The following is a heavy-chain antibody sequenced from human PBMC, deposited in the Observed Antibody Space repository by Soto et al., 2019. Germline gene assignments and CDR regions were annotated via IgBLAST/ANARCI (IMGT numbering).Heavy chain of an antibody. V-gene: IGHV1-69*13. D-gene: IGHD2-2*01. CDR3: ARGRGVPAVMTHPHYYSYSGMDV. J-gene: IGHJ6*02. Sequence: ASVKVSCKASGGTFSSYAISWVRQAPGQGLEWMGGIIPIFGTANYAQKFQGRVTITADESTSTAYMELSSLRSEDTAVYYCARGRGVPAVMTHPHYYSYSGMDVWGQGTTVTVSS. CDR2: IIPIFGTA. CDR1: GGTFSSYA.